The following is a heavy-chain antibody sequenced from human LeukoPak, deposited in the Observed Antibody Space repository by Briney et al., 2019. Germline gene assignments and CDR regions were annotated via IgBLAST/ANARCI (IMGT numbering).Heavy chain of an antibody. Sequence: GASVKVSCKASGYTFTSYGISWVRQAPGQGLEWMGWISAYNGNTNYAQKLQGRVTMTTDTPTSTAYMELRSLRSDDTAVYYCARETPGRYYDFWSGYYSFGPWGQGTLVTVTS. J-gene: IGHJ5*02. CDR1: GYTFTSYG. V-gene: IGHV1-18*01. CDR3: ARETPGRYYDFWSGYYSFGP. CDR2: ISAYNGNT. D-gene: IGHD3-3*01.